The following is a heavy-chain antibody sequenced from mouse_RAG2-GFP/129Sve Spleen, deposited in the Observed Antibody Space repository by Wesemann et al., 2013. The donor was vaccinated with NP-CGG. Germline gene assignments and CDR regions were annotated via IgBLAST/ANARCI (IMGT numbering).Heavy chain of an antibody. CDR3: TTATDY. V-gene: IGHV14-3*02. Sequence: LEWIGRIDPANGNTKYDPKFQGKATITADTSSNTAYLQLSSLTSEDTAVYYCTTATDYWGQGTTLTVSS. J-gene: IGHJ2*01. D-gene: IGHD1-2*01. CDR2: IDPANGNT.